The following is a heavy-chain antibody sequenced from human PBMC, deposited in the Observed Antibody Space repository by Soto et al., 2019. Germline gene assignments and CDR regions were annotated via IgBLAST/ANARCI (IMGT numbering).Heavy chain of an antibody. D-gene: IGHD2-8*01. CDR1: GGTFNSFP. V-gene: IGHV1-69*10. CDR2: IVPVFGIA. CDR3: AKEKKSRAQEWALDF. Sequence: SVKVSCKVSGGTFNSFPISWVRQAPGQGLEWIGGIVPVFGIANYAQEFLGRVTITADRASTTSYMELNSLTSDDTGVYYCAKEKKSRAQEWALDFWGQGTLVTVSS. J-gene: IGHJ4*02.